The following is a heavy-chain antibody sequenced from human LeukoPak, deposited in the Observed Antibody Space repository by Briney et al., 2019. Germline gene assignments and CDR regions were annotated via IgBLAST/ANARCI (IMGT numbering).Heavy chain of an antibody. CDR1: GYTFTDYA. CDR3: ARDLYGSTWYIFDY. D-gene: IGHD6-13*01. Sequence: ASVKVSCKASGYTFTDYAIHWVRQAPGQRLEWMGWINAGDGNTKYSQNCQGRVTITRDTSASTTYMDLSSLRSEDTAVYYCARDLYGSTWYIFDYWGQGTLVTVSS. J-gene: IGHJ4*02. V-gene: IGHV1-3*01. CDR2: INAGDGNT.